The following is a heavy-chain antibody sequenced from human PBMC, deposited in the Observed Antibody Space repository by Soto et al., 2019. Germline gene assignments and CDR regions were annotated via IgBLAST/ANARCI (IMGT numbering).Heavy chain of an antibody. CDR3: ARETIAAGQRWLAP. J-gene: IGHJ5*02. Sequence: QVQLQQWGAGLLKPSETLSLTCAVYGGSFSGYYWSWIRQPPGKGLEWIGEINHSGSTNYNPSLKSRVTISVDTSKNQFSLKLSSVTAADTAVYYCARETIAAGQRWLAPWGQGTLVTVSS. D-gene: IGHD6-13*01. CDR1: GGSFSGYY. CDR2: INHSGST. V-gene: IGHV4-34*01.